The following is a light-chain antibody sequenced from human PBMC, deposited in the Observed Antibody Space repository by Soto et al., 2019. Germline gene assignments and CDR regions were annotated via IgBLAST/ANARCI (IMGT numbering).Light chain of an antibody. CDR3: QHGGT. Sequence: EIVLTQSPATLSLSPGERATVSCRANQSVSNYLGWYQQKPGQAPRLLIYDASNRATGIPARFSGSGSGTDFTRTISSLEPEDFAVYYCQHGGTFGQGTRLEIK. J-gene: IGKJ5*01. V-gene: IGKV3-11*01. CDR1: QSVSNY. CDR2: DAS.